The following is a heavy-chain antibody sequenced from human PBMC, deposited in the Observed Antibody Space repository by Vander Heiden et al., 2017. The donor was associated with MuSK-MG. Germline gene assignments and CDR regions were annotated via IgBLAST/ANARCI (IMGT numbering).Heavy chain of an antibody. Sequence: QVQLQQWGAGLLKPSETLSLTCAVYGGSFSGYYWSWIRQPPGKGLEWIGEINHSGSTNYNPSLKSRVTISVDTSKNQFSLKLSSVTAADTAVYYCARSGTAMVTGYFDYWGQGTLVTVSS. CDR2: INHSGST. D-gene: IGHD5-18*01. V-gene: IGHV4-34*01. J-gene: IGHJ4*02. CDR3: ARSGTAMVTGYFDY. CDR1: GGSFSGYY.